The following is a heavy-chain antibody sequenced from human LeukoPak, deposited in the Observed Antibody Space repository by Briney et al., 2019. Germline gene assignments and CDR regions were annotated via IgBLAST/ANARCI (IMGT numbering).Heavy chain of an antibody. CDR3: VKQPCSGGTCAHNYYFDY. D-gene: IGHD2-15*01. V-gene: IGHV5-51*01. CDR1: GYSFTSYW. J-gene: IGHJ4*02. Sequence: GESLKISCKGSGYSFTSYWIGWVRQMPGKGLEWMGIIYPGDSDTTYSPPFQGQVTISADKSITTAYLQWSSLKASDTAIYYCVKQPCSGGTCAHNYYFDYWGQGTLVTVSS. CDR2: IYPGDSDT.